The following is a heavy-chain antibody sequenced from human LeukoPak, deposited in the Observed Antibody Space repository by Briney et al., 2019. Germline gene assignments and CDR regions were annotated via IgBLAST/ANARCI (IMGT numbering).Heavy chain of an antibody. CDR3: ARHSTAAGTGDYFDY. CDR1: GGSISSSNW. Sequence: PSETLSLTCAVSGGSISSSNWWSWVRQPPGKGLEWIGEIYHSGSTYYNPSLKSRVTISVDTSKNQFSLKLSPVTAADTAVYYCARHSTAAGTGDYFDYWGQGTPVTVSS. J-gene: IGHJ4*02. CDR2: IYHSGST. D-gene: IGHD6-13*01. V-gene: IGHV4-4*02.